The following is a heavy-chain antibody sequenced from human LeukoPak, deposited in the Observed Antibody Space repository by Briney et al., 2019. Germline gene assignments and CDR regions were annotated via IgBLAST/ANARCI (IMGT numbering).Heavy chain of an antibody. CDR3: ARVPYYYDSSGYVQNLYYFDY. D-gene: IGHD3-22*01. V-gene: IGHV3-48*04. CDR1: GFTFSSYS. Sequence: GGSLRLSCAASGFTFSSYSMNWVRQAPGKGLEWVSYISSSSSTIYYADSVKGRFTISRDNAKNSLYLQMNSLRAEDTAVYYCARVPYYYDSSGYVQNLYYFDYWGQGTLVTVSS. CDR2: ISSSSSTI. J-gene: IGHJ4*02.